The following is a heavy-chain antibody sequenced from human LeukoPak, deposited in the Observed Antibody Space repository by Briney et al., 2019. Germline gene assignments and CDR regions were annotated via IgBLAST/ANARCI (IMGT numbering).Heavy chain of an antibody. V-gene: IGHV3-53*01. D-gene: IGHD6-19*01. Sequence: GGSLRLSCAASGFTVSSNYMSWVSQAPGKGLEWVSVIYVDGTTYYADSVKGRFTISRDNSRNTLYLQMNSLRVEDTAVYYCAKDARRSSGWYFFDHWGQGTLVTVSS. CDR2: IYVDGTT. CDR1: GFTVSSNY. CDR3: AKDARRSSGWYFFDH. J-gene: IGHJ4*02.